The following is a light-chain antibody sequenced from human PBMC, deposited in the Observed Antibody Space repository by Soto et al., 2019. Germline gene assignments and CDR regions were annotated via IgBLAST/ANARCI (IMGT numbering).Light chain of an antibody. V-gene: IGLV1-40*01. CDR3: QSYDRNLRGWV. CDR1: NIGAAYD. J-gene: IGLJ3*02. Sequence: QSVLAQPPSVSGAPGQRVTISCSNIGAAYDVHWYQQLPGTAPKLLIFVNSRRPSGVPDRFSGAKSGTSASLAITGLQAEDEADYYCQSYDRNLRGWVFGGGTKLTVL. CDR2: VNS.